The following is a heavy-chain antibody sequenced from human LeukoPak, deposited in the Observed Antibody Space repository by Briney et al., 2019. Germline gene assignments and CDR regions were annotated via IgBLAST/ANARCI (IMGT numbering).Heavy chain of an antibody. D-gene: IGHD6-19*01. CDR1: GFTFSSYA. CDR2: ISGSGGST. V-gene: IGHV3-23*01. Sequence: PGGSMRLSSAASGFTFSSYAMSWVRQAPGKGLEWVSAISGSGGSTYYADSVKGRFTISRDNSKNTLYLQMNSVRAEDTAVYYWAKDSRAVAGTGAFGAFDIWGQGTMVTVSS. J-gene: IGHJ3*02. CDR3: AKDSRAVAGTGAFGAFDI.